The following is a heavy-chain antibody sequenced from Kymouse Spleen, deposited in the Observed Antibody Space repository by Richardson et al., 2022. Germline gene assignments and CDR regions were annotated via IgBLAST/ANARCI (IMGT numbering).Heavy chain of an antibody. CDR3: AR*PPVLRFLEWLLLDY. J-gene: IGHJ4*02. Sequence: EVQLVESGGGLVQPGGSLRLSCAASGFTFSSYDMHWVRQATGKGLEWVSAIGTAGDTYYPGSVKGRFTISRENAKNSLYLQMNSLRAGDTAVYYCAR*PPVLRFLEWLLLDYWGQGTLVTVSS. D-gene: IGHD3-3*01. V-gene: IGHV3-13*01. CDR2: IGTAGDT. CDR1: GFTFSSYD.